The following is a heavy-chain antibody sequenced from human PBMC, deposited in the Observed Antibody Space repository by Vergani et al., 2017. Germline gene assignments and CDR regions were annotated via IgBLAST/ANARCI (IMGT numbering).Heavy chain of an antibody. CDR2: INHSGST. Sequence: QVQLQESGPGLVKPSQTLSLTCTVSGGSISSGSYYWSWIRQPPGKGLEWIGEINHSGSTNYNPSLKSRVTISVDTSKNQFSLKLSSVTAADTAVYYCARGTLPDYWGQGTLVTVSS. CDR1: GGSISSGSYY. V-gene: IGHV4-39*07. D-gene: IGHD3-10*01. J-gene: IGHJ4*02. CDR3: ARGTLPDY.